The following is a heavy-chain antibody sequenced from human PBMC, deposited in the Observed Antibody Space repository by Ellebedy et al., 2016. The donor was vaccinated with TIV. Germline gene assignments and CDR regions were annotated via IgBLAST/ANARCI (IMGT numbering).Heavy chain of an antibody. Sequence: GGSLRLSCAAPGFTFSSFAMNWVRQAPGKGLEWVSFITSSTKTISYADSVKGRFTISRDNARNSLYLQMNSLRAEDTAVYYCTRDPDGDYDFDYWGQGTLVTVSS. CDR1: GFTFSSFA. D-gene: IGHD4-17*01. V-gene: IGHV3-48*04. CDR3: TRDPDGDYDFDY. J-gene: IGHJ4*02. CDR2: ITSSTKTI.